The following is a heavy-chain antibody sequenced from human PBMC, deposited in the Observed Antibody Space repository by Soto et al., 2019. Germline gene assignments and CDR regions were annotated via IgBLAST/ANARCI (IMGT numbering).Heavy chain of an antibody. CDR3: ARAGRTIRYSLDV. CDR1: GFTLSSYS. Sequence: GGSLRLSCAASGFTLSSYSMNWVRQAPGKGLEWVSFISSSNSYTYYADSIMGRFTISRDSANNSLSLQMNGLRVEDTAVYYCARAGRTIRYSLDVWGQGTTVTVSS. J-gene: IGHJ6*01. CDR2: ISSSNSYT. V-gene: IGHV3-21*06.